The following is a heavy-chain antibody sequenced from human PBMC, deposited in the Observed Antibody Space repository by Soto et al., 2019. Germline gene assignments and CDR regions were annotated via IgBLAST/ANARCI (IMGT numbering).Heavy chain of an antibody. V-gene: IGHV3-30*18. Sequence: PGWSLRLSCSASGFTFRSYGMHWVRQAPGKGLEWVAVISYDGSNKYYADSVKGRFTISRDNSKNTLYLQMNSLRAEDTAVYYCAKDREIVDIVATIGYWGQGTLVTVSS. CDR2: ISYDGSNK. CDR1: GFTFRSYG. J-gene: IGHJ4*02. CDR3: AKDREIVDIVATIGY. D-gene: IGHD5-12*01.